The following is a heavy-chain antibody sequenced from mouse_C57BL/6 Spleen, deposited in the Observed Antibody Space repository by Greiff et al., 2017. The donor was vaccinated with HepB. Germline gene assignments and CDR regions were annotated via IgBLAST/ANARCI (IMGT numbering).Heavy chain of an antibody. V-gene: IGHV1-82*01. J-gene: IGHJ2*01. CDR2: IYPGDGDT. CDR1: GYAFSSSW. Sequence: VQLQQSGPELVKPGASVKISCKASGYAFSSSWMNWVKQRPGKGLEWIGRIYPGDGDTNYNGKFKGKATLTADKSSSTAYMQLSSLTSEDSAVYLWARSTGVARNDYWGQGTTLTVSS. D-gene: IGHD1-1*01. CDR3: ARSTGVARNDY.